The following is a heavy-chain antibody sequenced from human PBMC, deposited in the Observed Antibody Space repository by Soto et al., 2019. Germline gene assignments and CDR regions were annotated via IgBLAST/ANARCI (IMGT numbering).Heavy chain of an antibody. CDR2: ISSSSSTI. D-gene: IGHD3-3*01. CDR3: ARDLHDYDFWSGRVFDY. Sequence: GGSLRLSCAASGFTFSSYSMNWVRQAPGKGLEWVSYISSSSSTIYYADSVKGRFTISRDNAKNSLYLQMNSLRAEDTAVYYCARDLHDYDFWSGRVFDYWGQGTLVTVSS. J-gene: IGHJ4*02. V-gene: IGHV3-48*01. CDR1: GFTFSSYS.